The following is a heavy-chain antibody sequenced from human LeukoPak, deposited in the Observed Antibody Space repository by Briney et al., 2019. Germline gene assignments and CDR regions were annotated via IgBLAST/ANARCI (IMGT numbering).Heavy chain of an antibody. CDR2: ISAYNGNT. J-gene: IGHJ4*02. Sequence: GASVTVSCKASGYTFTSYGISWVRQAPGQGLEWMGWISAYNGNTNYAQKLQGRVTMTTDTSTSTAYMELRSLRSDDTAVYYCARALLFARRHSSWTSGRGLGYWGQGTLVTVSS. CDR1: GYTFTSYG. CDR3: ARALLFARRHSSWTSGRGLGY. D-gene: IGHD6-13*01. V-gene: IGHV1-18*01.